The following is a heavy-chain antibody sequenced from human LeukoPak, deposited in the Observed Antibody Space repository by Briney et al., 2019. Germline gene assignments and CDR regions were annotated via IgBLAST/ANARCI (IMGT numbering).Heavy chain of an antibody. Sequence: GGSLRLSCAVSGFTFSSYAMNWVRQAPGKGLEWVSGFSGSGAGTYYADSVKGRFTISRDNSKNTLYLQMNSLRAEDTAVYYCAKMVREFYTISYYFDYWGQGTLVTVSS. J-gene: IGHJ4*02. V-gene: IGHV3-23*01. CDR3: AKMVREFYTISYYFDY. CDR1: GFTFSSYA. D-gene: IGHD2-8*01. CDR2: FSGSGAGT.